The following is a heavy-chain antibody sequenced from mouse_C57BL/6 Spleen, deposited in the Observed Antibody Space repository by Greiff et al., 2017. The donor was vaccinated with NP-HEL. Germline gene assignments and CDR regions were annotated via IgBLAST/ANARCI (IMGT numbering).Heavy chain of an antibody. CDR3: ARNYSSSHWYFDV. CDR2: IYPGDGDT. D-gene: IGHD1-1*01. CDR1: GYAFSSYW. V-gene: IGHV1-80*01. J-gene: IGHJ1*03. Sequence: VQLQQSGAELVKPGASVKISCKASGYAFSSYWMNWVKQRPGKGLEWIGQIYPGDGDTNYNGKFKGKATLTADKSSSTAYMQLSSLTSEDSAVYFCARNYSSSHWYFDVWGTGTTVTVSS.